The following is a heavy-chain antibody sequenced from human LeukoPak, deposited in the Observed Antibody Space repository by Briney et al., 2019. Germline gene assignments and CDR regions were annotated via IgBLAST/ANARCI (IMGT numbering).Heavy chain of an antibody. D-gene: IGHD5-12*01. V-gene: IGHV3-23*01. CDR2: ISGSAATT. Sequence: QSGGSLRLSCAASGFTFSSYAMSWVRQAPGKGLEWISTISGSAATTYYADSVKGRFTISRDNSKNTLYLQMNSLRAEDTAVYYCAPDPNKWLRNYWGQGTLVTVSS. CDR3: APDPNKWLRNY. J-gene: IGHJ4*02. CDR1: GFTFSSYA.